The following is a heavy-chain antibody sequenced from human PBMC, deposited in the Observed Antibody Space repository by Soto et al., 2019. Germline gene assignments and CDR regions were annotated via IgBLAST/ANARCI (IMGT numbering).Heavy chain of an antibody. CDR3: ARGRHWNDVPLDY. CDR1: GGSFGGYY. Sequence: SETLSLTCAVYGGSFGGYYWSWIRQPPGKGLEWIGEINHSGSTNYNPSLKSRVTISVDTSKNQFSLKLSSVTAADTAVYYCARGRHWNDVPLDYWGQGTLVTVSS. D-gene: IGHD1-1*01. V-gene: IGHV4-34*01. CDR2: INHSGST. J-gene: IGHJ4*02.